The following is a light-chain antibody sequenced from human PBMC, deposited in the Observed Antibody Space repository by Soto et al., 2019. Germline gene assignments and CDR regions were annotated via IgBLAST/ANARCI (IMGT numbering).Light chain of an antibody. V-gene: IGLV1-44*01. J-gene: IGLJ3*02. CDR3: ASWDDNLNGPV. CDR1: SSNIGSNR. Sequence: QSVLTQPPSASGTHGQRVTISCSGTSSNIGSNRVNWYQQLPGTAPKLLIYSNNQRPSGVPDRFSASKSGTSASLAISGLQSEDESDYYCASWDDNLNGPVFGGGTKVTVL. CDR2: SNN.